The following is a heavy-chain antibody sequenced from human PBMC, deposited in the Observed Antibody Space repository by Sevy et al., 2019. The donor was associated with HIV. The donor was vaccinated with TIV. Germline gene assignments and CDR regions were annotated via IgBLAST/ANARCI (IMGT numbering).Heavy chain of an antibody. D-gene: IGHD3-16*02. J-gene: IGHJ4*02. CDR1: GFTFRSYG. Sequence: GGSLRLSCAVSGFTFRSYGMHWVRQVSGKGLEWVSHIITTGALTYYAHSVKGRFTITRDNAGNSLYLQMNSLRDEDTAVYYCARGRRDGSSLVFDYWGQGTLVTVSS. V-gene: IGHV3-48*02. CDR3: ARGRRDGSSLVFDY. CDR2: IITTGALT.